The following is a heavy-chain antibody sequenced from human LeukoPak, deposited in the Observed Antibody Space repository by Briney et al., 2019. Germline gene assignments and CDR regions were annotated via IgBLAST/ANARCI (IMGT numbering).Heavy chain of an antibody. J-gene: IGHJ4*02. CDR2: IYSGGST. CDR3: ARESHGSGSYPNFDY. V-gene: IGHV3-53*01. D-gene: IGHD3-10*01. CDR1: GFTVSSNY. Sequence: GGSLRLSCAASGFTVSSNYMSWVRQAPGKGLEWVSVIYSGGSTYYADSVKGRFTISRDNSKNTLYLQINSLRAEDTAVYYCARESHGSGSYPNFDYWGQGTLVTVSS.